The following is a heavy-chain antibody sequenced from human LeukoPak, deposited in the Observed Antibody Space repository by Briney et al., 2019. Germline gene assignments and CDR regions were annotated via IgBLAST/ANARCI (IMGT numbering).Heavy chain of an antibody. CDR3: ARGSGYE. V-gene: IGHV3-64*01. Sequence: PGGSLRLSCAASGFTFSSYAMHWVRQAPGKGLEYVSAISSNGGSTYYANSVKGRFTISRDNSKNTLYLQMGSLRAEDMAVYYCARGSGYEWGQGTLVTVSS. CDR1: GFTFSSYA. D-gene: IGHD5-12*01. CDR2: ISSNGGST. J-gene: IGHJ4*02.